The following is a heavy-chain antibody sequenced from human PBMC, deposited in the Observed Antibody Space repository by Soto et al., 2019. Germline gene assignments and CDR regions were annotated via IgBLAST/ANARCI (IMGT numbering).Heavy chain of an antibody. D-gene: IGHD3-22*01. CDR2: INAGNGNT. J-gene: IGHJ4*02. V-gene: IGHV1-3*01. CDR3: ARGSGYYYWDDY. CDR1: GYTFTSYA. Sequence: ASVKVSCKASGYTFTSYAMHWVRQAPGQRLEWMGWINAGNGNTKYSQKFQGRVTITRDTSASTAYMEQSSLRSEDTAVYYCARGSGYYYWDDYWGQGTLVTVSS.